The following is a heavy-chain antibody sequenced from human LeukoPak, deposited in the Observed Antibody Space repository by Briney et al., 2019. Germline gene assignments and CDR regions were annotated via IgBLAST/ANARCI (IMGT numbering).Heavy chain of an antibody. D-gene: IGHD5-24*01. CDR1: GDSISSGGYF. V-gene: IGHV4-30-2*01. CDR3: ARDGYNSAPFDY. CDR2: ISHYENA. J-gene: IGHJ4*02. Sequence: TLSLTCTVSGDSISSGGYFWSWIRQPPGKGLEWIGYISHYENAYYNPSLSSRVTMSVDKSKNQVSPKITSVTAADTAIYYCARDGYNSAPFDYWGPGTLVTVSS.